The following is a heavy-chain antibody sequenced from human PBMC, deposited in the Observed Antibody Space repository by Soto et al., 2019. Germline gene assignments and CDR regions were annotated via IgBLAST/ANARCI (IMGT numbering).Heavy chain of an antibody. CDR2: ISGSGGST. V-gene: IGHV3-23*01. CDR3: AKNWGPTSSSSSH. CDR1: GFTFSTYA. Sequence: PGGSLRLSCAASGFTFSTYAMSWVRQAPGKGLEWVSAISGSGGSTYYADSVKGRFTISRDKSKNTLYLQMNSLRAEDTAVYYCAKNWGPTSSSSSHCGQGPLVTVSS. D-gene: IGHD6-6*01. J-gene: IGHJ4*02.